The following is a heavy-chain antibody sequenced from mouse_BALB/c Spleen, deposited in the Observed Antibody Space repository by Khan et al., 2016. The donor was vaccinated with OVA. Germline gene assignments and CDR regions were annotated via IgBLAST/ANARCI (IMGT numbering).Heavy chain of an antibody. CDR1: GDSITTGY. CDR3: ARSTYRYAFVY. V-gene: IGHV3-8*02. J-gene: IGHJ3*01. Sequence: EVQLQESGPSLVKPSQTLSLTCSVTGDSITTGYWNWIRKFPGTKLEYMGYIIYTGYTYYNPSLKSRISITRHTSNNQYYLQLNSVTDEDTATYYGARSTYRYAFVYWGQGTLVTVSA. CDR2: IIYTGYT. D-gene: IGHD2-14*01.